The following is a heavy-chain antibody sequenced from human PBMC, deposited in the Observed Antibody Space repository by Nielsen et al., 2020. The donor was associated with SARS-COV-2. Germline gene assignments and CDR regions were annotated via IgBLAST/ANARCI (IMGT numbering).Heavy chain of an antibody. D-gene: IGHD6-13*01. J-gene: IGHJ6*02. V-gene: IGHV4-34*01. CDR3: ARVRRIVAAAGTRGYYYGMDV. CDR1: GGSFSGYY. Sequence: SETLSLTCAVYGGSFSGYYWSWIRQSPGKGLEWIGEINHSGSTNYNPSLKSRVTISVDTSKNQFSLKLSSVTAADTAVYYCARVRRIVAAAGTRGYYYGMDVWGQGTTVTVSS. CDR2: INHSGST.